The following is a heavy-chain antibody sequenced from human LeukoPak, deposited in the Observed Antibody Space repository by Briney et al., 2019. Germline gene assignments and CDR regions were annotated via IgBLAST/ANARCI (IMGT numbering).Heavy chain of an antibody. D-gene: IGHD2-2*01. CDR1: GFSFSTYA. Sequence: PGGSLRLSCAASGFSFSTYAMTWVRQAPGEGLEWVSGISKSSDNTYYTDSVKGRFTIYRDNSRNTLHLQMSSLRAEDTALYYCVKDRCDGTTCPEVWGQGTLVTVSS. CDR3: VKDRCDGTTCPEV. J-gene: IGHJ4*02. V-gene: IGHV3-23*01. CDR2: ISKSSDNT.